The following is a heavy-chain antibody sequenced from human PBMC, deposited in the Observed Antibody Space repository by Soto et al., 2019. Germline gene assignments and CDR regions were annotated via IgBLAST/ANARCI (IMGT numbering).Heavy chain of an antibody. V-gene: IGHV1-3*01. D-gene: IGHD2-15*01. CDR2: INAGNGNT. CDR1: GYTCTSYA. Sequence: QVQLVQSGAEVKKPGASVKVSCKASGYTCTSYAMHWVRQAPGQRLEWMGWINAGNGNTKYSQKFQGRVTITRDTSASTAYMELSSLRSEDTAVYYCARDGGCSGGSCYLNWFDPWGQGTLVTVSS. CDR3: ARDGGCSGGSCYLNWFDP. J-gene: IGHJ5*02.